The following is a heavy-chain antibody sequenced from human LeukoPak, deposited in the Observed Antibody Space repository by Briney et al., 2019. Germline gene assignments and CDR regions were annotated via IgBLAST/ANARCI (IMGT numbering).Heavy chain of an antibody. CDR1: GYTFTNYG. Sequence: ASVKVSCKASGYTFTNYGISWVRQAPGQGLEWMGWISGHNGNTEYAQKLQGRVPMTTDTSTSTAYMELRSLSSDDTAVYYCARDGLSGLEAFAFWGQGTTVTVSS. J-gene: IGHJ6*02. CDR2: ISGHNGNT. D-gene: IGHD3/OR15-3a*01. V-gene: IGHV1-18*01. CDR3: ARDGLSGLEAFAF.